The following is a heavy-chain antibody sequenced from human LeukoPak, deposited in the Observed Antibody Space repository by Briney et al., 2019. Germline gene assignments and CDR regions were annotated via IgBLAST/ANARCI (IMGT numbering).Heavy chain of an antibody. J-gene: IGHJ6*03. CDR2: VLPLSGTA. CDR3: ATPQMSYYGSGTHYSYYYVDV. V-gene: IGHV1-69*13. Sequence: SVKVSCKASRGAFTRAAVSWVRQAPGQGLEWLGGVLPLSGTANYAQKFQGRVTITADESTNTAYMELNSLTFQDTAVYYCATPQMSYYGSGTHYSYYYVDVWGRGTAVTVSS. CDR1: RGAFTRAA. D-gene: IGHD3-10*01.